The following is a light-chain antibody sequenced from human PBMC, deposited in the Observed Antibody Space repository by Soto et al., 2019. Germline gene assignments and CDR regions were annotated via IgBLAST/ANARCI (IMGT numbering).Light chain of an antibody. V-gene: IGLV1-44*01. CDR1: TSNIGTNT. Sequence: QSVLTQSPSASGTPGQRVSISCSGSTSNIGTNTVSWYQHVPGTAPKLLIYSNDQRPSAVPGRFSGSKSGTSASLAIRGLLSEDEADYYCATWDDSLNVVFGGGTKLTVL. J-gene: IGLJ2*01. CDR2: SND. CDR3: ATWDDSLNVV.